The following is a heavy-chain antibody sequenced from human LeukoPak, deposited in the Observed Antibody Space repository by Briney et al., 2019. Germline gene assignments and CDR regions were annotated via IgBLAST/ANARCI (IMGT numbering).Heavy chain of an antibody. D-gene: IGHD3-22*01. V-gene: IGHV3-11*04. CDR1: GFTFGDSY. Sequence: GGSLRLSCAASGFTFGDSYMAWIRQTPGKGLEWISYITGLSRTIYYADSVRGRFTISRDNGKNSLYLQMNSLRAEDTAVYYCARDRFDNRRSGAGYFDLWGRGTLVAVSS. CDR2: ITGLSRTI. J-gene: IGHJ2*01. CDR3: ARDRFDNRRSGAGYFDL.